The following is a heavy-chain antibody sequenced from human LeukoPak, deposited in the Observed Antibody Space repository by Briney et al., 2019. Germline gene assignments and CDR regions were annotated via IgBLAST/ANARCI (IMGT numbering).Heavy chain of an antibody. CDR3: ARGWGYDYVWGSYRPHLDY. J-gene: IGHJ4*02. Sequence: TSETLSLTCAVYGGSFSGYYWSWIRQPPGKGLEWIGEINHSGSTNYNPSLKSRGTISVDTSKNQFSLKLSSVTAADTAVYYCARGWGYDYVWGSYRPHLDYWGQGTLVTVSS. CDR1: GGSFSGYY. D-gene: IGHD3-16*02. V-gene: IGHV4-34*01. CDR2: INHSGST.